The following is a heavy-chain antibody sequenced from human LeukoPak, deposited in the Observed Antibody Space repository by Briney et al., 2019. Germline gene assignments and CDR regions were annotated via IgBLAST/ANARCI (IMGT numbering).Heavy chain of an antibody. V-gene: IGHV3-53*01. D-gene: IGHD6-19*01. J-gene: IGHJ6*02. CDR3: AREVAVAGLDV. CDR1: GFTVSSNY. CDR2: IYSGGST. Sequence: GGSLRLSCAASGFTVSSNYMSWVRQAPGKGLEWVSVIYSGGSTYYADSVKGRFTISRDNSRNTLYLQMNSLKAEDTAVYYCAREVAVAGLDVWGQGTTVTVSS.